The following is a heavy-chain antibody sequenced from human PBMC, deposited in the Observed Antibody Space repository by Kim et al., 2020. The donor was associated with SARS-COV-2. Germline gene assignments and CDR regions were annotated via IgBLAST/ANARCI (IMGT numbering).Heavy chain of an antibody. CDR3: TTEAPRLLWFGELFRRNYGMDV. D-gene: IGHD3-10*01. J-gene: IGHJ6*02. CDR1: GFTFSNAW. V-gene: IGHV3-15*01. CDR2: IKSKTDGGTT. Sequence: GGSLRLSCAASGFTFSNAWMSWVRQAPGKGLEWVGRIKSKTDGGTTDYAAPVKGRFTISRDDSKNTLYLQMNSLKTEDTAVYYCTTEAPRLLWFGELFRRNYGMDVWGQGTTVTVSS.